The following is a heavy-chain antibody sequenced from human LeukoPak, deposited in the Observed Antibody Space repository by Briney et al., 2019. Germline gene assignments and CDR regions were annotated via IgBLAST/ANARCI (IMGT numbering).Heavy chain of an antibody. CDR3: ARPNITSYYDSRGYDAFDV. V-gene: IGHV5-51*01. Sequence: GEPLKISCKCSGYSFTNYWNGWVRPMPGKGLEWMGIIYPGDSDTIYSPSFQGQVTISADKSISTAYLQWSSLKASDTAMYYCARPNITSYYDSRGYDAFDVGGQGTMVAVSS. D-gene: IGHD3-22*01. CDR2: IYPGDSDT. J-gene: IGHJ3*01. CDR1: GYSFTNYW.